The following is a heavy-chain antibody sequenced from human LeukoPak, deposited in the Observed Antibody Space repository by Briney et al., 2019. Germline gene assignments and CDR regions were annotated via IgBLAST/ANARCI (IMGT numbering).Heavy chain of an antibody. CDR1: GYTFSDNY. V-gene: IGHV1-2*06. CDR3: SRGVGSSWFDP. CDR2: IYPDSGDT. J-gene: IGHJ5*02. Sequence: ASVNVSCEASGYTFSDNYMHWVRQAPGQGLEWMGRIYPDSGDTNYAQKFQGRVTLTRDTSISTAYMALSTLTSDDTAVYDCSRGVGSSWFDPWGQGTLVTVSS. D-gene: IGHD2-2*01.